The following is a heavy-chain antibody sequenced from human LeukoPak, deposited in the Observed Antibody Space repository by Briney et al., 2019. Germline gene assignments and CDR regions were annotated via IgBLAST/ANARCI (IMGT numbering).Heavy chain of an antibody. CDR3: AELGITLIGGV. V-gene: IGHV3-48*03. J-gene: IGHJ6*04. D-gene: IGHD3-10*02. CDR2: ISSSGSTI. CDR1: GFTFSNYE. Sequence: PGGSLRLSCAASGFTFSNYEMNWVRQAPGKGLEWVSSISSSGSTIYYADSVKGRFTISRDNAKNSLYLQMNSLRAEDTAVYYCAELGITLIGGVWGKGTTVTISS.